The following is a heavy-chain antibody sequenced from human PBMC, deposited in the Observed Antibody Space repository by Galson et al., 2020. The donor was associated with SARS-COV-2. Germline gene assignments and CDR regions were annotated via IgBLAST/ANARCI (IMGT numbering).Heavy chain of an antibody. V-gene: IGHV3-30*18. CDR2: ISYDGSNK. CDR1: GFTFSSYC. J-gene: IGHJ4*03. D-gene: IGHD3-22*01. Sequence: TGGSLRLSCAASGFTFSSYCMHWVRQAPGKGLEWMGVISYDGSNKYYPAPVKRRFIISRDNSKNTLYLQMNSLGAEDTAVYYCAKFMYYYDSSGYSTVDYWGQGTTVTVSS. CDR3: AKFMYYYDSSGYSTVDY.